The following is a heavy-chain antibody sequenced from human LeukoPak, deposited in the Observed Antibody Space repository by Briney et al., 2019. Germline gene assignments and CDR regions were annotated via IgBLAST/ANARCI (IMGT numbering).Heavy chain of an antibody. D-gene: IGHD3-3*01. J-gene: IGHJ5*02. CDR2: INPNSGGT. V-gene: IGHV1-2*02. CDR3: ARDGYDFWSGYYTTVWFDP. Sequence: GASVKVSCKASGYTFTGYYMHWVRQAPGQGLEWMGWINPNSGGTNYAQKFQGRVTMTRDTSISTAYMEPSRLRSDDTAVYYCARDGYDFWSGYYTTVWFDPWGQGTLVTVSS. CDR1: GYTFTGYY.